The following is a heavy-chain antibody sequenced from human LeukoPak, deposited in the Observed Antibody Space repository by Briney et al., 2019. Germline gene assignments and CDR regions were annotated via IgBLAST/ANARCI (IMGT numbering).Heavy chain of an antibody. CDR3: ARLGPRYCSGGSCYFDY. J-gene: IGHJ4*02. D-gene: IGHD2-15*01. Sequence: SETLSLTCTVSGGSISSSSYYWGWIRQPPGKGLEWIGSIYYSGITYYNPSLKSRVTISVDTSKNQFSLKLSSVTAADTAVYYCARLGPRYCSGGSCYFDYWGQGTLVTVSS. CDR1: GGSISSSSYY. CDR2: IYYSGIT. V-gene: IGHV4-39*01.